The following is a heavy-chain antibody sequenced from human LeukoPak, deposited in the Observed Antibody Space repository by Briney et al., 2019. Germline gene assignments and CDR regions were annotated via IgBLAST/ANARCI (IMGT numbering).Heavy chain of an antibody. CDR1: GYTFTSYY. J-gene: IGHJ6*03. CDR2: INPSGGST. D-gene: IGHD6-6*01. CDR3: ARGKYSSSPGHGGYYYYMDV. V-gene: IGHV1-46*01. Sequence: ASVKVSCKASGYTFTSYYMHWVRQAPGQGLEWMGIINPSGGSTSYAQKFQGRVTMTRDMSTSTVYMELSSLRSEDTAVYYCARGKYSSSPGHGGYYYYMDVWGKGTTVTVSS.